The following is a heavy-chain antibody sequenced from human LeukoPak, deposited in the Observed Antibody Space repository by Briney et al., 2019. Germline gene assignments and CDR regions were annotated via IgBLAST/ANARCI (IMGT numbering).Heavy chain of an antibody. J-gene: IGHJ6*03. CDR2: IYTSGST. CDR1: GGSISSYY. D-gene: IGHD3-10*01. V-gene: IGHV4-4*07. CDR3: GRLYNYYMDV. Sequence: SETLSLTCTVSGGSISSYYWSWIRQPAGQGLEWIGHIYTSGSTNHNPSLKSRVTMSVDTSKNQFSMKLSSVTAADTAVYYCGRLYNYYMDVWGKGTTVTVSS.